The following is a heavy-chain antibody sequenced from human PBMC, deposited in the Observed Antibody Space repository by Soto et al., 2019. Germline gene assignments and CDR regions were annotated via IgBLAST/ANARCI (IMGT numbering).Heavy chain of an antibody. D-gene: IGHD6-13*01. CDR2: IYYSGST. V-gene: IGHV4-59*01. J-gene: IGHJ4*02. CDR3: ARVGSSSWYGGDYFDY. CDR1: GGSISSYY. Sequence: PSETLSLTCTVSGGSISSYYWSWIRQPPGKGLEWIGYIYYSGSTNYNPSLKSRVTISVDTSKNQFSLKLSSVTAADTAVYYCARVGSSSWYGGDYFDYWGQGTLVTVSS.